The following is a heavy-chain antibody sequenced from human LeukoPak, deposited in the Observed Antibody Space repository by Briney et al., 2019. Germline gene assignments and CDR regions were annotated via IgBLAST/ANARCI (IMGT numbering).Heavy chain of an antibody. Sequence: GASVKVSCKASGYTFTSYYMHWVRQAPGQGLEWMGVINPSGGSTSYAQKFQGRVTMTRDTSTSTVYMELSSLRSEDTAVYYCARAAYCGGDCYSKTFDYWGQGTLVTVSS. V-gene: IGHV1-46*01. CDR3: ARAAYCGGDCYSKTFDY. CDR2: INPSGGST. D-gene: IGHD2-21*02. J-gene: IGHJ4*02. CDR1: GYTFTSYY.